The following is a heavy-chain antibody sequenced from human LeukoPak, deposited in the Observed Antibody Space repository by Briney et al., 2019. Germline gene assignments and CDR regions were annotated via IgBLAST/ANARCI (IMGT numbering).Heavy chain of an antibody. Sequence: PGGSLRLSCAASGFTFSTYSMSWVRQAPGKGLEWVSAISGSGSTYYADSVKGRFSISRDDSKSPLYLQMNSLRAEDTAIYYCAKGLIAAVDAAFDCWGQGTLVTVSS. V-gene: IGHV3-23*01. J-gene: IGHJ4*02. D-gene: IGHD6-13*01. CDR1: GFTFSTYS. CDR2: ISGSGST. CDR3: AKGLIAAVDAAFDC.